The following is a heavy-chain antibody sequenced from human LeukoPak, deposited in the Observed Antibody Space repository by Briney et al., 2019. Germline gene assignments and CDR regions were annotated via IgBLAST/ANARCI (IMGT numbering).Heavy chain of an antibody. V-gene: IGHV3-21*01. CDR2: ITSTSSYT. J-gene: IGHJ4*02. CDR3: ARWDRTAHYSDY. D-gene: IGHD1-14*01. CDR1: GVTFSTYS. Sequence: PGGSLRLSCATSGVTFSTYSMSWVRQAPGKGLEWVSHITSTSSYTYYADSVKGRFTISRDNAKNSLYLQMNSLRAEDTAVYYCARWDRTAHYSDYWGQGTLVTVSS.